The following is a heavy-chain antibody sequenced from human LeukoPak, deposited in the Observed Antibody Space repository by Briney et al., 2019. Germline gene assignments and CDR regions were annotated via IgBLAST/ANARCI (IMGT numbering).Heavy chain of an antibody. CDR1: GGSISSGGYY. V-gene: IGHV4-31*03. CDR3: TLVEGQGGMAFDI. J-gene: IGHJ3*02. D-gene: IGHD2-8*02. CDR2: IYYSGST. Sequence: SETLSLTCTVSGGSISSGGYYWSWIRQHPGKGLERIGYIYYSGSTYYNPSLKSRVTISVDTSKNQFSLKLSSVTAADTAVYYCTLVEGQGGMAFDIWGQGTMVTVSS.